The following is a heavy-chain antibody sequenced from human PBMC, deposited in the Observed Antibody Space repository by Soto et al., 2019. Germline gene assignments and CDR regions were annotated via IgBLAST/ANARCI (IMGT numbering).Heavy chain of an antibody. V-gene: IGHV1-46*03. CDR2: INPTAGTT. CDR1: GYSFPSYY. J-gene: IGHJ6*02. CDR3: VRGGYYDVLTTSRTPNGMDV. D-gene: IGHD3-9*01. Sequence: GASVKVSCKASGYSFPSYYLHWVRQAPGQGLEWVGIINPTAGTTSYAQMFQGRVTLTRDTSTSTFYLELSSLRSEDTAVYYCVRGGYYDVLTTSRTPNGMDVWGQGTTVTVSS.